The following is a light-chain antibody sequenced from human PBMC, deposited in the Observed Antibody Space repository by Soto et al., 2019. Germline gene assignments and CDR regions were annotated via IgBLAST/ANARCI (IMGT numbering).Light chain of an antibody. V-gene: IGLV1-51*02. CDR1: SSNIGNNY. CDR3: GTGDSSLSAGGV. J-gene: IGLJ2*01. CDR2: ENN. Sequence: QSVLTQPPSVSAAPGQKVTISCSGSSSNIGNNYVSWYQQLPGTAPKLLIYENNKRPSGIPDRFSGSKSGTSATLGITGLQTGDEADYYCGTGDSSLSAGGVFGGVTKLTVL.